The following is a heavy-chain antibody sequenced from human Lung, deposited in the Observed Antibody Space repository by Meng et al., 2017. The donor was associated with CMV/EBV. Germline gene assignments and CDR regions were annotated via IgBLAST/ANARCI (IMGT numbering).Heavy chain of an antibody. J-gene: IGHJ1*01. V-gene: IGHV4-4*02. CDR2: IPHRGSS. Sequence: QLQLRESGPALVKPSETLSLTCAVSGDSITNHNWWSWVRQPPGKGLEWIGEIPHRGSSAYNPSLKSGVSMSIDKSKNQFSLKLTSVTAADTAVYHCLRRSGGSVRGQGTLVTVSS. CDR1: GDSITNHNW. D-gene: IGHD3-10*01. CDR3: LRRSGGSV.